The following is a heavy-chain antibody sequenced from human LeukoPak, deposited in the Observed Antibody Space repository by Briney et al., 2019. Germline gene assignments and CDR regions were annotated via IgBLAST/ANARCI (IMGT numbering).Heavy chain of an antibody. CDR1: GYSFTAQY. CDR2: INPNNGDT. CDR3: SSYPRSVDTPPFDY. D-gene: IGHD3-16*02. Sequence: ASVKVSCKASGYSFTAQYMHWLRQAPGQGLEWMGWINPNNGDTKYAQNFLGRVIMTRDTSTTTAYMELSSLRSDATAVYFSSSYPRSVDTPPFDYWGQGTLVTVSS. J-gene: IGHJ4*02. V-gene: IGHV1-2*02.